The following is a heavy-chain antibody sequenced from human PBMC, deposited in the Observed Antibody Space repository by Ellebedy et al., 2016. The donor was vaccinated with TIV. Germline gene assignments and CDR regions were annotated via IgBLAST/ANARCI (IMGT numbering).Heavy chain of an antibody. V-gene: IGHV3-23*01. J-gene: IGHJ4*02. Sequence: GESLKISCAASGFTFSGYAMSWVRQAPGKGLEWVSGINNGGRTTSYADSAKGRFTISRDNSKNTLYLQMNSLRTEDTAVYFCAKDICGAFCGGEWGQGTLVTVSS. CDR2: INNGGRTT. D-gene: IGHD2-21*01. CDR1: GFTFSGYA. CDR3: AKDICGAFCGGE.